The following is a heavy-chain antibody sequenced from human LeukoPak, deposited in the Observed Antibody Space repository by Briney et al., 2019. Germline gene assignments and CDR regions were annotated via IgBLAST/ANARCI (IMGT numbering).Heavy chain of an antibody. J-gene: IGHJ4*02. V-gene: IGHV3-21*01. CDR3: ARAPGVGLGFDY. CDR1: GITFRSYN. D-gene: IGHD2-15*01. Sequence: GGSLRLSCVVSGITFRSYNMNWVRQAPGKGLEWVSSISSSSSYIYYADSVKGRFTISRDNAKNSLFVQMNSLRVEDTAVYYCARAPGVGLGFDYWGQGTLVTVSS. CDR2: ISSSSSYI.